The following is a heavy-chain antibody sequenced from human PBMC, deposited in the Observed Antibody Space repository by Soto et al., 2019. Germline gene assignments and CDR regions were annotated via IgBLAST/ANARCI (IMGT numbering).Heavy chain of an antibody. D-gene: IGHD3-16*01. CDR2: IYHSGST. J-gene: IGHJ4*02. Sequence: KASETLSLTCAVSGGSISSGGYSWSWIRQPPGKGLEWIGYIYHSGSTYYNPSLKSRVTISVDRSKNQFSLKLSSVTAADTAVYYCARYNTVDDYVWGSYTFDYWGQGTLVTVSS. CDR1: GGSISSGGYS. CDR3: ARYNTVDDYVWGSYTFDY. V-gene: IGHV4-30-2*01.